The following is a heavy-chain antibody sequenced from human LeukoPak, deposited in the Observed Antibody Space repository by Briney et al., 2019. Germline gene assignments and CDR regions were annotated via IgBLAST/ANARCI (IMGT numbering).Heavy chain of an antibody. CDR3: AANFGAYYYDTSGYYGF. V-gene: IGHV3-43*02. J-gene: IGHJ4*02. CDR2: ISGDGNSS. CDR1: GFTFDDYA. D-gene: IGHD3-22*01. Sequence: GESLRLSCAASGFTFDDYAMHWVRQAPGKGLEWVSLISGDGNSSNYAASVKGRFTISRDNSENSLYLQMNSLRIEDTAFYYCAANFGAYYYDTSGYYGFWGQGTLVTVSS.